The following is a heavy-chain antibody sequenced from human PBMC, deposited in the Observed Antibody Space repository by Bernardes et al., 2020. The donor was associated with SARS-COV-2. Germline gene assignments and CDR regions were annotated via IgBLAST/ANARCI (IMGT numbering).Heavy chain of an antibody. D-gene: IGHD2-15*01. CDR1: GFTFSSYG. V-gene: IGHV3-30*03. Sequence: GGSLRLSCAASGFTFSSYGMHWVRQAPGKGLEWVAVISYDGGEKFYADSVKGRFTISRDNSKSTLYLQMNSLRAEDTAVYYCATTPQYEYTRVFDFWGQGTLVTVSS. J-gene: IGHJ4*02. CDR2: ISYDGGEK. CDR3: ATTPQYEYTRVFDF.